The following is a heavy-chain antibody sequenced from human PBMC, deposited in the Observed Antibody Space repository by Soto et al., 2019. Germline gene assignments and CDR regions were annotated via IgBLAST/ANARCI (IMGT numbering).Heavy chain of an antibody. CDR3: TRIRIYADESGRPFDI. CDR2: IRNKANSYST. D-gene: IGHD2-8*01. CDR1: GFTFSDHY. Sequence: EVQLVESGGGLVQPGGSLRLSCAASGFTFSDHYMDWVRQAPGKGLEWVGRIRNKANSYSTQYAASVKGRFNISRDDSKTSLSLQRNSLKTEDTAVYYCTRIRIYADESGRPFDIWGQGTVVTVSS. J-gene: IGHJ3*02. V-gene: IGHV3-72*01.